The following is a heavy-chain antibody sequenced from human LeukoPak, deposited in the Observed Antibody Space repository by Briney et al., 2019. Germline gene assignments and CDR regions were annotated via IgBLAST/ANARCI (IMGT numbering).Heavy chain of an antibody. Sequence: GGSLRLSCAASGFTFNNAWMSWVRQAPGKGLECVGRIKSKTDGGTTDYAVPVKGRFTISRDDSKNTLYLQMNSLKTEDTAVYYCTTAPRSSWDVWGQGTTVTVSS. CDR1: GFTFNNAW. D-gene: IGHD6-19*01. J-gene: IGHJ6*02. CDR2: IKSKTDGGTT. CDR3: TTAPRSSWDV. V-gene: IGHV3-15*01.